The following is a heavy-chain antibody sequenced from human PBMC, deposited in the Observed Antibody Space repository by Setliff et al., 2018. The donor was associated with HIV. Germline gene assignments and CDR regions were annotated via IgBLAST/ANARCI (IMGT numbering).Heavy chain of an antibody. CDR1: GFTFSSYA. CDR2: LHYDGSYI. CDR3: GKDRYDNYVWGSYHGPDF. J-gene: IGHJ4*02. Sequence: PGGSLRLSCAASGFTFSSYAMSWVRQAPGKGLEWVAFLHYDGSYIYYADSVKGRFTISRDNSKNTLYLQMNSLRAEDTAVYYCGKDRYDNYVWGSYHGPDFWGQGTLVTVSS. V-gene: IGHV3-30*02. D-gene: IGHD3-16*01.